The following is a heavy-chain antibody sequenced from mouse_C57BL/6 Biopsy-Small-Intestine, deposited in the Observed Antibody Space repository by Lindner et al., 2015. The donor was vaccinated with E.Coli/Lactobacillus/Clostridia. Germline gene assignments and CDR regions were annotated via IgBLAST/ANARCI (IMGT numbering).Heavy chain of an antibody. CDR3: ARYDLYAMDY. CDR2: INPYNDGT. CDR1: GYTFTSYF. V-gene: IGHV1-14*01. Sequence: VQLQESGPELVKPGASVKMSCKASGYTFTSYFMHWVKQKPGQGLEWIGYINPYNDGTQYNEKFKGKATLTSDKSSSTAYMELSSLTSEDSAVYYCARYDLYAMDYWGRGTSVTVSS. J-gene: IGHJ4*01. D-gene: IGHD2-12*01.